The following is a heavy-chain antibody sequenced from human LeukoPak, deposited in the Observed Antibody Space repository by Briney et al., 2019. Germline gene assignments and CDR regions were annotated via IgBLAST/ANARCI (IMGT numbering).Heavy chain of an antibody. D-gene: IGHD3-22*01. V-gene: IGHV3-30*03. J-gene: IGHJ3*02. CDR2: ISYDGSNK. CDR1: GFTFSSYG. Sequence: GGSLRLSCAASGFTFSSYGMHWVRQAPGKGLEWVAVISYDGSNKYYADSVKGRFTISRDNSKNTLYPQMNSLRAEDTAVYYCARRDNYYDSSGYPVDAFDIWGQGTMVTVSS. CDR3: ARRDNYYDSSGYPVDAFDI.